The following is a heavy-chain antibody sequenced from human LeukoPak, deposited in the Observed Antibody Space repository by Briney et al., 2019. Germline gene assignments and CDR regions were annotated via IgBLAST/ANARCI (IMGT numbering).Heavy chain of an antibody. V-gene: IGHV3-23*01. CDR2: ISGSGGST. J-gene: IGHJ4*02. D-gene: IGHD3-10*01. CDR1: GFTFSSYG. CDR3: AKESGSGSYHRAAFDY. Sequence: PGGTLRLSRAASGFTFSSYGMSWVRQAPGKGLEWVSAISGSGGSTYYADSVKGRFTISRDNSKNTLYLQMNSLRAEDTAVYYCAKESGSGSYHRAAFDYWGQGTLVTVSS.